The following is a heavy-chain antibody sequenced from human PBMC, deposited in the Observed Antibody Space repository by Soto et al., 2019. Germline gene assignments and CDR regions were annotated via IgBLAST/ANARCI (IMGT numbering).Heavy chain of an antibody. Sequence: QVQLVQSGAEVKMPGSSVKVSCTASGGTFDTYALSWVRQAPGQGLEWLGGIIPIFTKPTYARKFQGRITITADASTTTVYLELSSLTSDDTAVYYCARTGDIVVVGDFYYGMDVWGQGTTVIVSS. CDR2: IIPIFTKP. CDR3: ARTGDIVVVGDFYYGMDV. CDR1: GGTFDTYA. J-gene: IGHJ6*02. V-gene: IGHV1-69*01. D-gene: IGHD2-2*01.